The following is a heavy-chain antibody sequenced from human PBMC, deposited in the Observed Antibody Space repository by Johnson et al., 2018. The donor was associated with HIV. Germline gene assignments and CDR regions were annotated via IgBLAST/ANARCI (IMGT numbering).Heavy chain of an antibody. CDR1: GFTFSSYA. CDR2: ISGSGGST. V-gene: IGHV3-23*04. J-gene: IGHJ3*01. D-gene: IGHD3-16*01. CDR3: ARGRGALDV. Sequence: VQLVESGGGLVQPGGSLRLSCAASGFTFSSYAMSWVRQAPGKGLEWVSAISGSGGSTYYADSVKGRFTISRENAKNSRDLQMNSLRVDDTAVYYCARGRGALDVWGQGTTVTVSS.